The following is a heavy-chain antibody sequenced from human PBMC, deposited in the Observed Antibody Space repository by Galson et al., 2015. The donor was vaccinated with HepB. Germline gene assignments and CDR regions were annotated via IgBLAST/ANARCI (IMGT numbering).Heavy chain of an antibody. J-gene: IGHJ6*03. Sequence: SVKVSCKASGFTFTSSAMQWVRQARGQRLEWIGWIVVGSGNTNYAQKFQERVTITRDMSTSTAYMELSSLRSEDTAVYYCAAAPPFTIFGVVIIYYYYYYMDVWGKGTTVTVSS. CDR3: AAAPPFTIFGVVIIYYYYYYMDV. D-gene: IGHD3-3*01. CDR2: IVVGSGNT. CDR1: GFTFTSSA. V-gene: IGHV1-58*02.